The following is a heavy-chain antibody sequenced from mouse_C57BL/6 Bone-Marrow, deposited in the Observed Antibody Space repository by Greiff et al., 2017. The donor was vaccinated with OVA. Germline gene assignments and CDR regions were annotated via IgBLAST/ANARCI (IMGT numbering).Heavy chain of an antibody. J-gene: IGHJ1*03. CDR2: INPGSGGT. D-gene: IGHD1-1*01. V-gene: IGHV1-54*01. CDR3: ARSTVVPYWYFDV. CDR1: GYAFTNYL. Sequence: VKLQESGAELVRPGTSVKVSCKASGYAFTNYLIEWVKQRPGQGLEWIGVINPGSGGTNYNEKFKGKATLTADKSSSTAYMQLSSLTSEDSAVYFCARSTVVPYWYFDVWGTGTTVTVSS.